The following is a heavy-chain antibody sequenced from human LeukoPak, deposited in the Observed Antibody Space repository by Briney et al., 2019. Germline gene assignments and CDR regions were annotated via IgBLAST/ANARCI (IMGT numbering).Heavy chain of an antibody. D-gene: IGHD1-26*01. V-gene: IGHV3-48*01. CDR2: ISSSSSTI. J-gene: IGHJ4*02. CDR1: GFTFSSYS. Sequence: GGSLRLSCAASGFTFSSYSMNWVRQAPGKGLEWVSYISSSSSTIYYADSVKGRFTISRDNAKNSLYLQMNSLRAEDTAVYYCARVGANANNLFDYWGQGTLVTVSS. CDR3: ARVGANANNLFDY.